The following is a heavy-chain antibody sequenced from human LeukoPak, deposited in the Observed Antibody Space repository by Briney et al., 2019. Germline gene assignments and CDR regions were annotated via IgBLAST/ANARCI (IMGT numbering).Heavy chain of an antibody. Sequence: LAGGSLRLSCAASGFTFSSYWMSWVRQAPGKGLEWVASIKQDGSEKYYVDSVKGRFTISRDNAKNSLYLQMNSLRAEDTAVYYXAREGGWLQFSYYFDYWGQGTLVTVSS. J-gene: IGHJ4*02. D-gene: IGHD5-24*01. CDR2: IKQDGSEK. CDR3: AREGGWLQFSYYFDY. CDR1: GFTFSSYW. V-gene: IGHV3-7*01.